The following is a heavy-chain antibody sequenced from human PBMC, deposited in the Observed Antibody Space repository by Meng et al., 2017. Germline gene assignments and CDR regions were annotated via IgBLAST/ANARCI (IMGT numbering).Heavy chain of an antibody. CDR2: ISSSSSYI. V-gene: IGHV3-21*01. D-gene: IGHD5-24*01. J-gene: IGHJ4*02. CDR1: GFTFSSYS. Sequence: EGRLVESGGGLVKPGGSLRLSCAASGFTFSSYSMNWVRQAPGKGLEWVSSISSSSSYIYYADSVKGRFTISRDNAKNSLYLQMNSLRAEDTAVYYCAREQWLQSEGFDYWGQGTLVTVSS. CDR3: AREQWLQSEGFDY.